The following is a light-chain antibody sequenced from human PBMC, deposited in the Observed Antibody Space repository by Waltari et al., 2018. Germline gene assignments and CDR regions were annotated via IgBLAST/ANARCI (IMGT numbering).Light chain of an antibody. J-gene: IGLJ1*01. CDR1: SSDVGGYEF. V-gene: IGLV2-14*03. Sequence: QSALTQPASVSGSPGQSITISCTGSSSDVGGYEFVSWYQQHPGKVPKLIIYDVSHRPSGVSTRFSGSKSGNTASLTISGLQSEDEADYYCNSYTSSNTRVFGTGTRVTVL. CDR3: NSYTSSNTRV. CDR2: DVS.